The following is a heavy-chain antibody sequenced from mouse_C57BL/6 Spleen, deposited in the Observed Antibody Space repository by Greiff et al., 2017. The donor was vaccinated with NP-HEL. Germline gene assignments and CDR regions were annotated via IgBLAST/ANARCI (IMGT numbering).Heavy chain of an antibody. Sequence: QVQLQQSGAELVRPGTSVKLSCKASGYTFTSYWMHWVKQRPGQGLEWIGVIDPSDSYTNYNQKFKGKATLTVDTSSSTAYMQLSSLTSEDSAVYYCAREGSYSKFDYWGQGTTLTVSS. CDR2: IDPSDSYT. D-gene: IGHD2-5*01. J-gene: IGHJ2*01. V-gene: IGHV1-59*01. CDR3: AREGSYSKFDY. CDR1: GYTFTSYW.